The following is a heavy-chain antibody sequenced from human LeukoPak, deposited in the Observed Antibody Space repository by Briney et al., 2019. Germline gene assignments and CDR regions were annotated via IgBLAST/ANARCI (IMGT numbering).Heavy chain of an antibody. CDR3: ARASRVLRYYYYYYMDV. CDR1: GYTFTSYD. J-gene: IGHJ6*03. V-gene: IGHV1-46*01. Sequence: GASVKVSCKASGYTFTSYDINWVRQAPGQGLEWMGIINPSGGSTSYAQKFQGRVTMTRDMSTSTVYMELSSLRSEDTAVYYCARASRVLRYYYYYYMDVWGKGTTVTVSS. CDR2: INPSGGST. D-gene: IGHD3-10*01.